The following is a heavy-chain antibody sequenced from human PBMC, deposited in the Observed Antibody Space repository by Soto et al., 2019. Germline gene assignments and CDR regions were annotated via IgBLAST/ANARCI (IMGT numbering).Heavy chain of an antibody. V-gene: IGHV4-59*12. CDR1: GGSIYTYY. J-gene: IGHJ5*02. CDR3: ARCSLVVVPAPGFDP. CDR2: ISDGGST. Sequence: SETLSLTCNVSGGSIYTYYWNWIRQSPGKGLEWIGYISDGGSTNYNPSLKSRVTISVDTSKKQVSLKLSSVSAADTALYYCARCSLVVVPAPGFDPWGRGTLVTVSS. D-gene: IGHD2-2*01.